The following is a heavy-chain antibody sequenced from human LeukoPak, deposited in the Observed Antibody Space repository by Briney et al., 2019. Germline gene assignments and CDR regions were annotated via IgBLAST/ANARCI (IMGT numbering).Heavy chain of an antibody. Sequence: GGSLRLSCAASGFTFSSYAMHWVRQAPGKGLEWAAVISYDGSNKYYADSVKGRFTISRDNSKNTLYLQMNSLNTEDTAVYYCATGPPDYDSSAYYRYFQNWGQGTLVTVSS. CDR3: ATGPPDYDSSAYYRYFQN. V-gene: IGHV3-30*04. CDR2: ISYDGSNK. J-gene: IGHJ1*01. D-gene: IGHD3-22*01. CDR1: GFTFSSYA.